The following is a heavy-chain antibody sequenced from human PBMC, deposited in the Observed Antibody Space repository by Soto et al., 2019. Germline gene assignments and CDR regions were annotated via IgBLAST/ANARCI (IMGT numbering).Heavy chain of an antibody. Sequence: QVQLQESGPGLVKPSGTLSLTCAVSGGSISSSNWWSWVRQPPGKGLEWIGEIYHSGSTNYNPSLKSRVTISVDKSKNQFSLKLSSVTAADSAVYYCARVTWYNWNDWYFDYWGQGTLVTVSS. CDR1: GGSISSSNW. CDR2: IYHSGST. V-gene: IGHV4-4*02. J-gene: IGHJ4*02. CDR3: ARVTWYNWNDWYFDY. D-gene: IGHD1-1*01.